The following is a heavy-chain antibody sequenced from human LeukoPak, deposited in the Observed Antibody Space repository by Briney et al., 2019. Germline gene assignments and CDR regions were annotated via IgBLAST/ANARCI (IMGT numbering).Heavy chain of an antibody. D-gene: IGHD2-21*02. CDR2: ISYSGST. V-gene: IGHV4-39*07. CDR1: GGSISSSGYY. Sequence: ESSETLSLTCTVSGGSISSSGYYWGWVRQPPGKGLEWIGSISYSGSTKYKPSLKRRLTISGDVSKNQFSLKLTSVTAADTAVYYCARDVVLTSSPDAFDIWGQGTMVTVSS. CDR3: ARDVVLTSSPDAFDI. J-gene: IGHJ3*02.